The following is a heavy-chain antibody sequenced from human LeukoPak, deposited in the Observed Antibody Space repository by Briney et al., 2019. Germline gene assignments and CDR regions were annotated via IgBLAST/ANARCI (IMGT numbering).Heavy chain of an antibody. CDR2: ISSSGSTI. CDR3: ASSDYYGSGSYYNPLDY. D-gene: IGHD3-10*01. J-gene: IGHJ4*02. Sequence: GGSLRLSCAASGFTFRDYSMSWIRQAPGKGLEWVSYISSSGSTIYYEDSVKGRLTISRDNAKNSLYLQMNSLRAEDTAVYYCASSDYYGSGSYYNPLDYWGQGTLVTVSS. CDR1: GFTFRDYS. V-gene: IGHV3-11*01.